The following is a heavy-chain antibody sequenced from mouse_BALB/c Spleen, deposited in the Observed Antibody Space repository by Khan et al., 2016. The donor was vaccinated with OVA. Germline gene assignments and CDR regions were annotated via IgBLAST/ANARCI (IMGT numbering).Heavy chain of an antibody. D-gene: IGHD1-1*01. J-gene: IGHJ2*01. Sequence: EVQLQESGPGLVKPSQSLSLTCTVTGCSITSDYAWNWIRQFPGNKLEWMGYIKYSGTTSYNPSLKSRISIPRDTSKNQFFLQLNSVTTTDTAPYDIARAGTISTVVVTDFDFWGQGTTLTVSS. CDR3: ARAGTISTVVVTDFDF. CDR2: IKYSGTT. CDR1: GCSITSDYA. V-gene: IGHV3-2*02.